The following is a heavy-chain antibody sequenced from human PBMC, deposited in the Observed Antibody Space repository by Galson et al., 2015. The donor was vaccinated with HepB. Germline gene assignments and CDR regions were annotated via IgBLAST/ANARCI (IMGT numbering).Heavy chain of an antibody. D-gene: IGHD6-13*01. CDR3: AREGMAASINPVDY. J-gene: IGHJ4*02. Sequence: SVKVSCKASGGTFSTHTMSWVRQAPGQGLEWMGGITPIFGTAKYAQKFQGRVTITADESTSTVYMELSRLTFEDTAVYYCAREGMAASINPVDYWGQGTLVTVSS. CDR1: GGTFSTHT. V-gene: IGHV1-69*13. CDR2: ITPIFGTA.